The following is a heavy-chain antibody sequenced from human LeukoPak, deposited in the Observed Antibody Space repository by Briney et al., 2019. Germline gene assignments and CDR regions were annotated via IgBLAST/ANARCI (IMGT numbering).Heavy chain of an antibody. V-gene: IGHV3-74*01. Sequence: GGSLTLSCAASGFTFSSYWMHWVRQAPGKGLVWVSRINSDGSSTSYADSVKGRFTISRDNAKNTLYLQMNSLRADDTAVYYCAKLKRAAVAGAADYWGQGTLVTVSS. D-gene: IGHD6-19*01. CDR2: INSDGSST. CDR1: GFTFSSYW. J-gene: IGHJ4*02. CDR3: AKLKRAAVAGAADY.